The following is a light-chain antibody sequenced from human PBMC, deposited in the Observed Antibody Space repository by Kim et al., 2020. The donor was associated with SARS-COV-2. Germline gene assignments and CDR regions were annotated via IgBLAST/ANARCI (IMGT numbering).Light chain of an antibody. J-gene: IGLJ1*01. Sequence: SYELTQPPSVSVSPGQTASITFSGDKLGDKYACWYQQKPGQSPVLVIYQDSKRPSGIPERFSGSNSGNTATLTISGTQAMDEADYYCQAWDSSTPVFGTGTKVTVL. CDR3: QAWDSSTPV. CDR1: KLGDKY. CDR2: QDS. V-gene: IGLV3-1*01.